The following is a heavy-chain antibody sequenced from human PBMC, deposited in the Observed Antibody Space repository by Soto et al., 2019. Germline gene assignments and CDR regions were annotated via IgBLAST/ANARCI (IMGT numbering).Heavy chain of an antibody. D-gene: IGHD3-3*01. CDR2: IKSKNDGGTT. Sequence: GGSLRLSCAASGFTFSNAWMNWVRQAPGKGLEWVGRIKSKNDGGTTDYAAPVKGRSTISSNDSNNTLYLQMTGLKTEDTSVYYCTAGPFGVVHVGGQGTLVTVSS. J-gene: IGHJ4*02. V-gene: IGHV3-15*07. CDR1: GFTFSNAW. CDR3: TAGPFGVVHV.